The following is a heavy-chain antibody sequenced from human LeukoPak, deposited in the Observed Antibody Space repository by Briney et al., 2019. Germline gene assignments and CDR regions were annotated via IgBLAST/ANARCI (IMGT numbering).Heavy chain of an antibody. J-gene: IGHJ4*02. D-gene: IGHD3-16*01. CDR1: GFTFSSYA. CDR3: VKDLNQGLWD. CDR2: ISGSGGST. V-gene: IGHV3-23*01. Sequence: GGSLRLSCVASGFTFSSYAMSWVRQGPVKGLEWVSAISGSGGSTYYADSVKGRFTISRDNSKNTLYLQINSLRAEDTAVYYCVKDLNQGLWDWGQGTLVTVSS.